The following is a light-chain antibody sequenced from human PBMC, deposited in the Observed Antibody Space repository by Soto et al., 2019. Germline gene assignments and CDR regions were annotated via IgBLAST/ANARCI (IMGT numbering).Light chain of an antibody. Sequence: QSVLTQLASVSGSPGQTITISCPGTSSDVGGYNYVSWYQQHPGKAPKLMIYDVSNRPSGDSNRFSGSKSGNTASLTISGLQAEDEAYCYCSSHTSISTSYGFASGTKATVL. J-gene: IGLJ1*01. CDR2: DVS. CDR3: SSHTSISTSYG. V-gene: IGLV2-14*01. CDR1: SSDVGGYNY.